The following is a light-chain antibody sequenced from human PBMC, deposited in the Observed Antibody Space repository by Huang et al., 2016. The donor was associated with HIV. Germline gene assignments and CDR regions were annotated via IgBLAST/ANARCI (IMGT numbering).Light chain of an antibody. V-gene: IGKV3-15*01. J-gene: IGKJ1*01. CDR2: GAS. CDR1: QTVSEH. Sequence: EILLTQSPATLSVSPGARVTLSCRASQTVSEHLAWFQQRPGQAPKLLSDGASNSATGIPPRFSGRGSGTEFGLTITNLQSEDFAVYFCQQYYTLPRTCGQGTKVEI. CDR3: QQYYTLPRT.